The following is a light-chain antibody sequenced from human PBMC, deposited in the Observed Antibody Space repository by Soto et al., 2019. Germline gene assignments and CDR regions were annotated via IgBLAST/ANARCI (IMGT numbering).Light chain of an antibody. Sequence: QSVLTQPPSASGTPGQRVTISCSVSSSNIGSNTVNWYQQLPGTAPKPLIYSNNQRPSGVPDRFSGSKSGTSASLAISGLQSEDEADYYCAAWDDSLNGYVFGTGTKVTVL. CDR1: SSNIGSNT. CDR3: AAWDDSLNGYV. CDR2: SNN. V-gene: IGLV1-44*01. J-gene: IGLJ1*01.